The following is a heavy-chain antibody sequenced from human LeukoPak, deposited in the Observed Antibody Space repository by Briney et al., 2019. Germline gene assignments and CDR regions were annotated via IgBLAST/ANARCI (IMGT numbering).Heavy chain of an antibody. CDR3: ARGSPTVSFDY. V-gene: IGHV4-59*01. J-gene: IGHJ4*02. CDR2: IYYSGST. D-gene: IGHD4-17*01. CDR1: GGSISSYY. Sequence: SETLSLTCTVSGGSISSYYWSRIRQPPGKGLEWIGYIYYSGSTNYNPSLKSRVTISVDTSKNQFSLKLSSVTVADTAVYYCARGSPTVSFDYWGQGTLVTVSS.